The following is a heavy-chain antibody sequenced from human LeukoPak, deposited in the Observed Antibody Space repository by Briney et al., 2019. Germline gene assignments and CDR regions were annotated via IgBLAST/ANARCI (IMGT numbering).Heavy chain of an antibody. J-gene: IGHJ3*02. CDR1: GGTFSSYA. D-gene: IGHD1-1*01. Sequence: GASVKVSCKASGGTFSSYAISWVRQAPGQGLEWMGGIIPIFGTANYAQKFQGRVTITADESTSTAYMELSSLRSEDTAVYYCARDSVQRDAFGIWGQGTMVTVSS. CDR3: ARDSVQRDAFGI. CDR2: IIPIFGTA. V-gene: IGHV1-69*13.